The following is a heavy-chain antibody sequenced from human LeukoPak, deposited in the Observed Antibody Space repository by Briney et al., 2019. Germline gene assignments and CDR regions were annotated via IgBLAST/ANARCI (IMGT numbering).Heavy chain of an antibody. CDR1: GYSISSGYY. Sequence: PSETLSPTCAVSGYSISSGYYWGWIRQPPGKGLEWIGSIYHSGSTYYNPSLKSRVTISVDTSKNQFSLKLGSVTAADTAVYYCARLSPEYYYDSSGYPNIWGQGTLVTVSS. CDR3: ARLSPEYYYDSSGYPNI. CDR2: IYHSGST. V-gene: IGHV4-38-2*01. J-gene: IGHJ4*02. D-gene: IGHD3-22*01.